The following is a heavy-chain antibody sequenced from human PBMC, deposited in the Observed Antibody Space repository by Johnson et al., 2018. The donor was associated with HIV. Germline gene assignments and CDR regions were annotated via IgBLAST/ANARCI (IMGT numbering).Heavy chain of an antibody. J-gene: IGHJ3*02. CDR2: IYNDGSRT. Sequence: VQLVESGGGLVQPGGSLRLSCAASGFAFRTYWMVWVRQVPGKRPVWVARIYNDGSRTTYADSVRGRFTISRDNAKYSLHLQMNSLRTEDTAIYYCAKDRVRYSSDVDALDMWGQGTMVTVSS. D-gene: IGHD6-19*01. V-gene: IGHV3-74*03. CDR1: GFAFRTYW. CDR3: AKDRVRYSSDVDALDM.